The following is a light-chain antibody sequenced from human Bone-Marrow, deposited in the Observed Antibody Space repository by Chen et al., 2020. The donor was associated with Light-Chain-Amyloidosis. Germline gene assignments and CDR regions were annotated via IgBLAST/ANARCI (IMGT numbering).Light chain of an antibody. J-gene: IGLJ1*01. Sequence: SALPQPASVSGSPGQSITISCTGTSGDVGTYNYVSWYQQHPGKAPKVMLYAVSNRPSGVAHLSSCSKSGTAASLTISGLQAEDAADYYCSSFTSSSCYVFGPGTKVTVL. CDR3: SSFTSSSCYV. CDR2: AVS. V-gene: IGLV2-14*01. CDR1: SGDVGTYNY.